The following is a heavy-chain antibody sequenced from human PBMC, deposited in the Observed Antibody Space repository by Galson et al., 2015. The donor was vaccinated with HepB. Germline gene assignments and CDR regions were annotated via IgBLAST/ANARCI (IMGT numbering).Heavy chain of an antibody. CDR3: TIAPGRADYGDYVEKTEKYYFDY. CDR1: GFTFSNAW. CDR2: IKSKTDGGTT. Sequence: SLRLSCAASGFTFSNAWMSWVRQAPGKGLEWVGRIKSKTDGGTTDYAAPVKGRFTISRDDSKNTLYLQMNSLKTEDTAVYYCTIAPGRADYGDYVEKTEKYYFDYWGQGTLVTVSS. J-gene: IGHJ4*02. V-gene: IGHV3-15*01. D-gene: IGHD4-17*01.